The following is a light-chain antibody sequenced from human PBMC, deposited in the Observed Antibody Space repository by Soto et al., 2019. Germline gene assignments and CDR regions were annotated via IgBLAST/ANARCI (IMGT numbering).Light chain of an antibody. CDR1: QTVRNNY. CDR2: DAS. Sequence: EFVLTQSPGTLSLSPGERATLSCRSSQTVRNNYLAWYQQKPGQAPRLLIYDASSRATGIPDRFSGGGSGTDFTLTISRLEPEDFATYCCQQYNSYWRTFGQGTRWIS. V-gene: IGKV3-20*01. J-gene: IGKJ1*01. CDR3: QQYNSYWRT.